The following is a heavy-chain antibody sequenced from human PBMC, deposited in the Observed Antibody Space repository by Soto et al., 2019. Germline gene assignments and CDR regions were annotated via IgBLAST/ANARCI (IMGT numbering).Heavy chain of an antibody. V-gene: IGHV3-23*01. CDR3: AKLNLFVSAAAGRGPFDY. CDR1: GFTFSNYA. Sequence: VQLLESGGGLVQPGGSLRLSCAASGFTFSNYAMSWVRQAPGKGLEWVAAVSGSGGNTYYADSVQCRFTISRDNSKNMLNLQMNSLRADDTAVYYCAKLNLFVSAAAGRGPFDYWGQGTLVTVSS. CDR2: VSGSGGNT. D-gene: IGHD6-13*01. J-gene: IGHJ4*02.